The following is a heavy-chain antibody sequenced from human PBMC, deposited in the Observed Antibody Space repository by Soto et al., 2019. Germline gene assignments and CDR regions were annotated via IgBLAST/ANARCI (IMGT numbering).Heavy chain of an antibody. CDR3: ARVMGTAYSGYDYTFDY. Sequence: QVQLQQWGAGLLKPLETLSLTCAVYGGSFSGYYWSWIRQPPGKGLEWIGEINHSGSTNYNPSLKSRVTISVDTSKNQFSLKLSSVTAADTAVYYCARVMGTAYSGYDYTFDYWGQGTLVTVSS. D-gene: IGHD5-12*01. CDR2: INHSGST. V-gene: IGHV4-34*01. J-gene: IGHJ4*02. CDR1: GGSFSGYY.